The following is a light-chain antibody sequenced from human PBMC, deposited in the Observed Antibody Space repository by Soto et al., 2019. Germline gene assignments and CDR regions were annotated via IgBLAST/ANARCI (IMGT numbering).Light chain of an antibody. J-gene: IGKJ1*01. V-gene: IGKV1-39*01. CDR3: QQCYTTPRT. CDR1: QTISTS. Sequence: QMTQSPSSLSASVGARVTITCRASQTISTSLNWYQQKPGKAPKLLIYGASTLQSGVPSRFSGTGSATDLTLPISSLQADDFAIYYCQQCYTTPRTFGQG. CDR2: GAS.